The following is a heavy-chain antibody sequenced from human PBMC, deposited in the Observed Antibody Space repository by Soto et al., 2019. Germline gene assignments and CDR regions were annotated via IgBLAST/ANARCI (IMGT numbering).Heavy chain of an antibody. J-gene: IGHJ4*02. V-gene: IGHV3-7*05. CDR2: INPDGGAK. D-gene: IGHD3-10*01. CDR1: GFTFSNYW. CDR3: AKAFYNGNSDFGY. Sequence: EVHLVESGGGLVQPGGSLRLSCAASGFTFSNYWMTWVRQAPGKGLEWVANINPDGGAKYYVDSVKGRFTLSRDNAKNSLYVQMSSLRAEDTAVYYCAKAFYNGNSDFGYWGQGTLVTVSS.